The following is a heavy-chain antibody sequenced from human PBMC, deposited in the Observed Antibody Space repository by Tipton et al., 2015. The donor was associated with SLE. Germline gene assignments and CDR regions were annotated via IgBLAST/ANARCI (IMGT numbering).Heavy chain of an antibody. CDR2: IYYSGST. CDR3: AITGTTEY. Sequence: TLSLTCTVSGGSISSSSYYWGWIRRPPGKGLEWIGSIYYSGSTYYNPSLKSRVTISVDTSKNQFSLKLSSVTAADTAVYYCAITGTTEYWGQGTLVTVSS. V-gene: IGHV4-39*07. J-gene: IGHJ4*02. D-gene: IGHD1-7*01. CDR1: GGSISSSSYY.